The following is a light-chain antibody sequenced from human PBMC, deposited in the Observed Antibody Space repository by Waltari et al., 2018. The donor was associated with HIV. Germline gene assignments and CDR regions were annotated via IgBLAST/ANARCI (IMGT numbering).Light chain of an antibody. V-gene: IGLV2-8*01. Sequence: QSALTQPPSASGSPGQSVTIPCSGTSSDVGGYDYVSWYQPHPGKPPKLMIYEVSKRPAAVPDRCAGSKSGTTASLTVSGLQAEDEADYSCSSHAGSNNYVFGSGTKVTGL. CDR1: SSDVGGYDY. CDR3: SSHAGSNNYV. CDR2: EVS. J-gene: IGLJ1*01.